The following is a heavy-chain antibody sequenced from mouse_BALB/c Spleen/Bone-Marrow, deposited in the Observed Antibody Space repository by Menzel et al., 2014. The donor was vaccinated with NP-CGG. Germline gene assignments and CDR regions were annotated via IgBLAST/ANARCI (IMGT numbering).Heavy chain of an antibody. D-gene: IGHD1-1*01. Sequence: VQLQQSGPGLVAPSQSLSITCTVSGFSLTSYGVHWVRQPPGKGLEWLGVIGIGGSTNYNSALMSRLSISKDNSKGQVFLKMNSLQTDDTAMYYCARASYYYGSRYDYWGQGTTLTVSS. CDR3: ARASYYYGSRYDY. J-gene: IGHJ2*01. V-gene: IGHV2-9*02. CDR2: IGIGGST. CDR1: GFSLTSYG.